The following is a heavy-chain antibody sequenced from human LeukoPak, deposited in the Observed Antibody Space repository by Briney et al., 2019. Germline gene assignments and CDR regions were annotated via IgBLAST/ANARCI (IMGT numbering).Heavy chain of an antibody. CDR2: IWSDGSDK. J-gene: IGHJ1*01. CDR1: GFTFSHYG. CDR3: AKDAQRGFDYSNSLQN. Sequence: GGSLRLSCAASGFTFSHYGMHWVRQTPGAGLEWVAVIWSDGSDKYYAKSVKGRFTISRDNSKDSLFLQMNSLRAEDTAVYYCAKDAQRGFDYSNSLQNWGQGILVTVSS. V-gene: IGHV3-33*06. D-gene: IGHD4-11*01.